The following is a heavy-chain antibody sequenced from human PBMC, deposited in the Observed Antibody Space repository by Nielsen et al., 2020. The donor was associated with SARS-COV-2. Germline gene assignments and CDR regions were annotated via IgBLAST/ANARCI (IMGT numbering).Heavy chain of an antibody. CDR3: ARDVGIHSGYERLDY. D-gene: IGHD5-12*01. V-gene: IGHV3-48*03. CDR1: GFTFSSYA. J-gene: IGHJ4*02. CDR2: ISSSGSTI. Sequence: GGSLRLSCAASGFTFSSYAMHWVRQAPGKGLEWVSYISSSGSTIYYADSVKGRFTISRDNAKNSLYLQMNSLRAEDTAVYYCARDVGIHSGYERLDYWGQGTLVTVSS.